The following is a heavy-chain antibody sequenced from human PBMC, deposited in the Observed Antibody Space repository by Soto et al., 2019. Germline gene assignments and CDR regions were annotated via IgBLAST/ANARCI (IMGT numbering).Heavy chain of an antibody. D-gene: IGHD3-16*01. CDR1: GFTFSNAW. V-gene: IGHV3-15*07. CDR2: IKSKTDGGTT. CDR3: TKDSHWGIISPTHDH. J-gene: IGHJ4*02. Sequence: GSLRLSCAASGFTFSNAWMNWVRQAPGKGLEWVGRIKSKTDGGTTDYAAPVKGRFTISRDDSKNTLYLQMNSLRVEDTAIYYCTKDSHWGIISPTHDHWGQGTQVTVSS.